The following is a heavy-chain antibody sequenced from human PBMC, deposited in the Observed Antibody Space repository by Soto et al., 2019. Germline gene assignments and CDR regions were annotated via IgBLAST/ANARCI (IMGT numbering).Heavy chain of an antibody. CDR2: IYYSGST. V-gene: IGHV4-31*03. Sequence: SETLSLTCTVSGGSISSGGYYWSWIRQHPGKGLEWIGYIYYSGSTYYNPSLKSRVTISVDTSKNQFSLKLSSVTAADTAVYYCARPKGLPVVIKNWFDPWGQGTLVTVSS. J-gene: IGHJ5*02. CDR3: ARPKGLPVVIKNWFDP. D-gene: IGHD3-22*01. CDR1: GGSISSGGYY.